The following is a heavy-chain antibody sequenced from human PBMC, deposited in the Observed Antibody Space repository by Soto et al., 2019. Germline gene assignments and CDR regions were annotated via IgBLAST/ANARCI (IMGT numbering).Heavy chain of an antibody. CDR2: LYYSGST. V-gene: IGHV4-31*03. CDR1: GGSISSGGYY. CDR3: ERVDYDILHGPSFDP. J-gene: IGHJ5*02. Sequence: QVQLQESCPGLVQPSQTLSLTFTVSGGSISSGGYYWSWIRQHPGKGLEWIGYLYYSGSTYYNPFLMSRVTVSVDPSKNRFTLKLSSVTAADTGVDYWERVDYDILHGPSFDPWGQGTLVTVSS. D-gene: IGHD3-9*01.